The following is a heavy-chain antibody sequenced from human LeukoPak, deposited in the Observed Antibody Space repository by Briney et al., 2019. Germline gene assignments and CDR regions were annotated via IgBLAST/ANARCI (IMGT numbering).Heavy chain of an antibody. J-gene: IGHJ3*02. CDR3: VRLDPHSSSWFHGAFEI. D-gene: IGHD6-13*01. Sequence: GGSLRLSCAASGFTFSSYGMSWVRQAPGKGLEWVSVISGSGAITKYADSVKGRFTISRDNSKNTLYLQLTSLRGEDTAFYYCVRLDPHSSSWFHGAFEIWGQGTMVTVSS. CDR2: ISGSGAIT. CDR1: GFTFSSYG. V-gene: IGHV3-23*01.